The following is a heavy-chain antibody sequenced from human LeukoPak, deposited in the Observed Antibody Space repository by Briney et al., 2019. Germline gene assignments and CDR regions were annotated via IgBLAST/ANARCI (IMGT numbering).Heavy chain of an antibody. Sequence: GGSLRLSCGASGFTFSSYSMNWVRQAPGKGLEWVSSISSSTSYTYYADSVKGRFTISRDNAKNSLYLQMNSLRAEDTAVYYCARDGLGYDGCFDYWGQGTLVTVSS. J-gene: IGHJ4*02. D-gene: IGHD5-12*01. CDR1: GFTFSSYS. CDR3: ARDGLGYDGCFDY. V-gene: IGHV3-21*01. CDR2: ISSSTSYT.